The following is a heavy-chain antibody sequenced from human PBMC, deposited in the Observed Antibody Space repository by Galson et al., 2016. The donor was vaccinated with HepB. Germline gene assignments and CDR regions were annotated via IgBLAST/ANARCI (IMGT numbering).Heavy chain of an antibody. CDR1: GGSISSSHSYY. CDR2: ISYHGKT. Sequence: EPLSLTCTVSGGSISSSHSYYWGWIRQPPGRGLEWIGTISYHGKTYYHPSLKSRVTISVDTSRNQFSLRLSSVTATDTAVYYCASDDYWGQGTLVTVSS. CDR3: ASDDY. V-gene: IGHV4-39*02. J-gene: IGHJ4*02.